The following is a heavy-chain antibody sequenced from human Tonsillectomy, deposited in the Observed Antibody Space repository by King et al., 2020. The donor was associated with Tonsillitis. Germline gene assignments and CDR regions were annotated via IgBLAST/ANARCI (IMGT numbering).Heavy chain of an antibody. CDR1: ELTFTSSW. J-gene: IGHJ4*02. CDR3: ARDHAFSSFDY. V-gene: IGHV3-7*04. D-gene: IGHD6-19*01. CDR2: IKPDWSEK. Sequence: VHLVESGGGLVQPGGCLRLSCAYSELTFTSSWMACVRQVPGTWLKSGATIKPDWSEKDYADSVKGRFTVSRDNANNSLDLQMNSLRSEDTAVYYCARDHAFSSFDYWGQGTLVTVSP.